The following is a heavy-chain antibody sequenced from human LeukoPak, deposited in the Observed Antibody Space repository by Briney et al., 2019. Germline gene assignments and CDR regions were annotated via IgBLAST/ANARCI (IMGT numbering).Heavy chain of an antibody. V-gene: IGHV3-23*01. CDR3: AKMALRFLEWLLEGFDY. J-gene: IGHJ4*02. CDR1: GFTFSSYA. CDR2: ISGSGGST. D-gene: IGHD3-3*01. Sequence: GGSLRLSCAASGFTFSSYAMSWVRQAPGKGLEWVSAISGSGGSTYYADSVKGRFTISRDNSKNTLYLQMNSLRAEDTAVYYCAKMALRFLEWLLEGFDYWGQGTLVTVSS.